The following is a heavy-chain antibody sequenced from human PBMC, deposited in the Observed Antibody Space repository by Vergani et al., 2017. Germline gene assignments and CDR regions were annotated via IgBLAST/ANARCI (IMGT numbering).Heavy chain of an antibody. J-gene: IGHJ1*01. V-gene: IGHV1-2*02. CDR3: ARVSSGGLSAAGTPFQH. Sequence: QVQLVQSGAEVKKPGASVKVSCKASGYTFTGYYMHWVRQAPGQGLEWMGWINPNSGGTNYAQKFQGRVTMTRDTSISTAYMELSRLRSDVTAVYYCARVSSGGLSAAGTPFQHWGQGTLVTVSS. D-gene: IGHD6-13*01. CDR2: INPNSGGT. CDR1: GYTFTGYY.